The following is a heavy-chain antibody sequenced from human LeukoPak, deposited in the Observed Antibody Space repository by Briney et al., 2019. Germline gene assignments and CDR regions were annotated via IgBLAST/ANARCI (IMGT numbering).Heavy chain of an antibody. CDR3: TTNDAFDI. J-gene: IGHJ3*02. CDR2: IKRNGGTA. CDR1: GFTFSNAW. Sequence: PGGSLRLSCAASGFTFSNAWMSWVRQAPGQGLEWVGRIKRNGGTADYAAPVKGRFTISRDDSKNTLYLQMSSLKTEDTAVYYCTTNDAFDIWGQGTMVTVSS. V-gene: IGHV3-15*01.